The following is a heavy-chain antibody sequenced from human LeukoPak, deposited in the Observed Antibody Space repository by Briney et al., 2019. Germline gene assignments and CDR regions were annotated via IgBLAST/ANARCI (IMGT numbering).Heavy chain of an antibody. CDR1: GFTLNSYA. CDR2: ISIGGAST. D-gene: IGHD6-19*01. CDR3: AKDLGSGWYLDY. J-gene: IGHJ4*02. V-gene: IGHV3-23*01. Sequence: GGPLRLSCAASGFTLNSYAMSWVRQAPGKGLEWVSAISIGGASTYYADSVKGRFTISRDNSKNTLYLRMNSLRAEDTAVYYCAKDLGSGWYLDYWGQGTLVTVSS.